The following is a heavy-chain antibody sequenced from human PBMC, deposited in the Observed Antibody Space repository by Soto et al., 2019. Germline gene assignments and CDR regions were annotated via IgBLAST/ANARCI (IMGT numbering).Heavy chain of an antibody. D-gene: IGHD1-1*01. CDR1: GYTFTNYF. Sequence: QVQLVQSGAEVKKPGASVKVSCKASGYTFTNYFLHWVRQAPGQGLEWMGIINPSGGSPTYAQKFQGSGTMTRDTSTGTVYMDLSSLRSEDKAVYYCARESTSLDYWGQGTLVTVSS. J-gene: IGHJ4*02. CDR2: INPSGGSP. CDR3: ARESTSLDY. V-gene: IGHV1-46*01.